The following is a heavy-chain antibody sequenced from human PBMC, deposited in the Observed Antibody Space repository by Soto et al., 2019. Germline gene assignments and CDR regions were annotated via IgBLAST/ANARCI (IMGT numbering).Heavy chain of an antibody. V-gene: IGHV3-30-3*01. CDR2: ISYDGSNK. CDR3: ARGSQYYYDSSGLGY. D-gene: IGHD3-22*01. CDR1: GFTFSSYA. Sequence: GGSLRLSCAASGFTFSSYAMHWVRQAPGKGLEWVAVISYDGSNKYYADSVRGRFTISRDNSKNTLYLQMNSLRAEDTAVYYCARGSQYYYDSSGLGYWGQGTLVTVSS. J-gene: IGHJ4*02.